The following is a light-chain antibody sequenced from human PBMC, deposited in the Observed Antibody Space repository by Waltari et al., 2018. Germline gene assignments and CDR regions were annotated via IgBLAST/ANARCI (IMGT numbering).Light chain of an antibody. V-gene: IGLV3-21*02. CDR3: QLWDVNSHHVV. CDR1: NVGSNS. CDR2: HDR. Sequence: SYLPTPSPSVSVAPGHTARITCGGNNVGSNSVHWYHQKPGQAPVLLVYHDRERPSAIPDRVSGFNSGDTAPLTISGVEAGDEADYYWQLWDVNSHHVVFGGGTKLTGL. J-gene: IGLJ2*01.